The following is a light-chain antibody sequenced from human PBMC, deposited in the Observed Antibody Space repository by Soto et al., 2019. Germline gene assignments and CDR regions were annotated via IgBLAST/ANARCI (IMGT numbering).Light chain of an antibody. J-gene: IGKJ5*01. CDR2: AAS. Sequence: DIPLTQSPSFLSASVGDRVTITCRASQGINNYLAWYQQKPGKAPKLLIYAASTLQSGVPPRFSGSGSGTEFTLIVSSLQPEDFATYYCQQLNSYPFITFDQGTRLEIK. CDR3: QQLNSYPFIT. CDR1: QGINNY. V-gene: IGKV1-9*01.